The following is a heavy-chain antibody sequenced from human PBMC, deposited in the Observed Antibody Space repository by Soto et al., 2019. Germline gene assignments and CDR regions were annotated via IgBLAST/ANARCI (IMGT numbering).Heavy chain of an antibody. CDR1: GFTFSSYW. J-gene: IGHJ4*02. V-gene: IGHV3-7*04. CDR3: VGAARRGGDFDY. D-gene: IGHD3-10*01. Sequence: EVQLVESGGGLVQPGGSLRLSCAASGFTFSSYWMVWVRQAPGKGLEWVANIKPYGSEKYYVDSVKGRFIISRDNARKSLYLQMNSLRDEDTAVYYCVGAARRGGDFDYWGQGTLVTVSS. CDR2: IKPYGSEK.